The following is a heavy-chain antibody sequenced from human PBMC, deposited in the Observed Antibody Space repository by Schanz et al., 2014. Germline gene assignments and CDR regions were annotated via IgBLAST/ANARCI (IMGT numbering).Heavy chain of an antibody. J-gene: IGHJ4*03. D-gene: IGHD3-16*01. CDR2: ISSTSTYL. V-gene: IGHV3-21*01. Sequence: EVQVVESGGGFVQPGGSLRLSCAASGFTFSSYGMHWVRQAPGKGLEWVSSISSTSTYLYYADSVKGRFTISRDSARNSLYLQMSSLRAEDTAVYYCARGTPFLCDYWGQGTLVTVSS. CDR1: GFTFSSYG. CDR3: ARGTPFLCDY.